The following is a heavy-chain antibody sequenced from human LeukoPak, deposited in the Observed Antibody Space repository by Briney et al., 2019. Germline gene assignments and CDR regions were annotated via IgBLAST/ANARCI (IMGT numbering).Heavy chain of an antibody. V-gene: IGHV4-59*08. J-gene: IGHJ3*02. CDR2: IYYSGST. Sequence: PSETLSLTCTVSGGSISSYYWSWIRQPPGKGLEWIGYIYYSGSTNYNPSLKSRVTISVDTSKNQFSLKLSSVTAADTAVYYCAGVCIVGATRCDAFDIWGQGTMVTVSS. D-gene: IGHD1-26*01. CDR1: GGSISSYY. CDR3: AGVCIVGATRCDAFDI.